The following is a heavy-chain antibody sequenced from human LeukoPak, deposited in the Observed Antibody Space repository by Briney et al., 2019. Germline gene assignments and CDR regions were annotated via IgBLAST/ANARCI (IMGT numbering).Heavy chain of an antibody. V-gene: IGHV3-23*01. D-gene: IGHD3-3*01. CDR3: AKGSYYDFWSGYNSFDY. CDR1: GFTFSSYA. Sequence: PGGSLRLSCAASGFTFSSYAMSWVRQAPGKGLEWVSAISGSGGSTYYADSVKGRFTISRDNSKNTLYLQMNSLRAEDTAVYYCAKGSYYDFWSGYNSFDYWGQGTLVTVSS. CDR2: ISGSGGST. J-gene: IGHJ4*02.